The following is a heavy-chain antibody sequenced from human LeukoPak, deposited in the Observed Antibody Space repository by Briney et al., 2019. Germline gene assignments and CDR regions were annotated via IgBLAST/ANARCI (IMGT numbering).Heavy chain of an antibody. V-gene: IGHV3-66*03. Sequence: PGGSLRLSCAVFGFRVSDYYMSWVRQAPGKGLEWVGLIRDSGEAFYADFARGRFAISRDESENTLYHQMNSLRVEDTAVYFCARDRAANQDWVEFDPWGQGTPVIVSS. CDR3: ARDRAANQDWVEFDP. D-gene: IGHD3/OR15-3a*01. CDR1: GFRVSDYY. CDR2: IRDSGEA. J-gene: IGHJ5*02.